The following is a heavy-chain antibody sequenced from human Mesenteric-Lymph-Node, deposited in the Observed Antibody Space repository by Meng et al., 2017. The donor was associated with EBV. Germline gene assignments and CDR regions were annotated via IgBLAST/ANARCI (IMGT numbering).Heavy chain of an antibody. Sequence: VGWGGVGGGLAKPGGALGSSCAALGFSFSDYYIFWIRQPPGKGLELVSYISSSSVIIYYADSVKGRFTISRDNAKSSLYLQMDRLGAEDTAVYYCARARGSGTGLDWFGPWGQGTLVTVSS. V-gene: IGHV3-11*01. CDR3: ARARGSGTGLDWFGP. D-gene: IGHD3-10*01. CDR2: ISSSSVII. J-gene: IGHJ5*02. CDR1: GFSFSDYY.